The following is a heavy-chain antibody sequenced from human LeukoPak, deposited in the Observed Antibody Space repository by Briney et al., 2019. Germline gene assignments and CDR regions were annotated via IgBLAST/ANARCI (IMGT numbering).Heavy chain of an antibody. D-gene: IGHD4-17*01. CDR3: ARTGRLRFTGGFDI. CDR2: INPNSGGT. V-gene: IGHV1-2*02. Sequence: ASVKVSRKASGYTFTGYYMHWVRQAPGQGLEWMGWINPNSGGTNYAQKFQGRVTMTRDTSISTAYMELSRLRSDDTAVYYCARTGRLRFTGGFDIWGQGTMVTVSS. J-gene: IGHJ3*02. CDR1: GYTFTGYY.